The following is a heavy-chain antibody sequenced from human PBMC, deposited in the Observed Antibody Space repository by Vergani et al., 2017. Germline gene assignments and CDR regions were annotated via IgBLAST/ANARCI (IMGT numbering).Heavy chain of an antibody. CDR1: GGSISSSSYY. J-gene: IGHJ4*02. Sequence: QLQLQESGPGLVKPSETLSLTCTVSGGSISSSSYYWGWIRQPPGKGLEWIGSIYYSGSTYYNPSLKSRVTISVDTSKNQFSLKLSSVTAADTAVYYCATNLMWVVVTDRTRDYWGQGTLVTVSS. CDR3: ATNLMWVVVTDRTRDY. CDR2: IYYSGST. V-gene: IGHV4-39*07. D-gene: IGHD2-21*02.